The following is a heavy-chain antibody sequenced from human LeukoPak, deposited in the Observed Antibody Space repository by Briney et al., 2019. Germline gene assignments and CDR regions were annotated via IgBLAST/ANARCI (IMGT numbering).Heavy chain of an antibody. Sequence: ASVKVSCKASGGTFSSYAISWVRQATGQGLEWMGWMNPNSGNTGYAQKFQGGVTMTRNTSISTAYMELSSLRSEDTAVYYCARGGGPAYDFWSGYYGSGYYYYYGMDVWGQGTTVTVSS. CDR2: MNPNSGNT. D-gene: IGHD3-3*01. CDR1: GGTFSSYA. V-gene: IGHV1-8*02. CDR3: ARGGGPAYDFWSGYYGSGYYYYYGMDV. J-gene: IGHJ6*02.